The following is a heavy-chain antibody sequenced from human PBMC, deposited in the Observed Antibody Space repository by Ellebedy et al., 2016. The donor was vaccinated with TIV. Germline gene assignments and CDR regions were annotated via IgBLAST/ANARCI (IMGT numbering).Heavy chain of an antibody. CDR3: TTGRAGSCFDY. CDR2: SRGKASGYTT. V-gene: IGHV3-72*01. J-gene: IGHJ4*02. CDR1: GFTFSDQY. Sequence: GGSLRLXCAASGFTFSDQYMDWVRQAPGKGLERLGRSRGKASGYTTEYAASVKGRFTVSRDDSKNSLLLQMNSLQTEDTAVYYCTTGRAGSCFDYWGQGTLVTVSS.